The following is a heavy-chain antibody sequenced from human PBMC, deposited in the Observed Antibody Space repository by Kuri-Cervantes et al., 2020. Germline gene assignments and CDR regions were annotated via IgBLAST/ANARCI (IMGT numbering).Heavy chain of an antibody. D-gene: IGHD6-19*01. Sequence: ASVKVSCKASGYTFTSYGISWVRQAPGQGLEWMGWISAYNGNTNYAQKLQGRVTMTTDTSTSTAYMELRSLRSDDTAVYYCARVVAGLYYYYGTDVWGQGTTVTVSS. CDR1: GYTFTSYG. CDR3: ARVVAGLYYYYGTDV. J-gene: IGHJ6*02. V-gene: IGHV1-18*01. CDR2: ISAYNGNT.